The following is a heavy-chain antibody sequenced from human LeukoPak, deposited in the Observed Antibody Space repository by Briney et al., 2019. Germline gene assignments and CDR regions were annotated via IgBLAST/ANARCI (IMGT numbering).Heavy chain of an antibody. D-gene: IGHD2-2*01. CDR3: AKDWGYCSSSSCSRSTFDY. V-gene: IGHV3-23*01. CDR2: ISGSGGST. J-gene: IGHJ4*02. CDR1: GFTFSSYA. Sequence: GGSLRLSCAASGFTFSSYAMSWVRQAPGKGLEGVSAISGSGGSTYYADSVKGRFTISRDNSKITLYLQMNSLRAEDTAVYYCAKDWGYCSSSSCSRSTFDYWGQGTLVTVSS.